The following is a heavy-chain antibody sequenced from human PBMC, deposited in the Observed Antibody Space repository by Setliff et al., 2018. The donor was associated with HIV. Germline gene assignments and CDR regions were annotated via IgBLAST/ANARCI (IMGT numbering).Heavy chain of an antibody. CDR3: ARGNSTKRGFDY. J-gene: IGHJ4*02. D-gene: IGHD3-10*01. V-gene: IGHV6-1*01. Sequence: SQTLSLPCVISGDSVSSKNATWNWIRQSPSRGLEWLGRTYYRSKWLDDYALSVKSRITVNPDTSKNQFSLQLNTVTPEDTAVYFCARGNSTKRGFDYWGLGTLVTVSS. CDR1: GDSVSSKNAT. CDR2: TYYRSKWLD.